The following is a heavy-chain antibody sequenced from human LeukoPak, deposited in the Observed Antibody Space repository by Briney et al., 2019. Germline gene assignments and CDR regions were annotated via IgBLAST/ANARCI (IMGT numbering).Heavy chain of an antibody. D-gene: IGHD1-26*01. J-gene: IGHJ4*02. V-gene: IGHV1-46*01. CDR1: GYTLTGYY. CDR3: SRELGGSYFDY. CDR2: NNPSGGRT. Sequence: GASVKVSCKASGYTLTGYYMHWVRQAPGQGLEWMGVNNPSGGRTTYAQKFQGRVTMTRDTSTSTAYMDLSSLRSDDTAVYYCSRELGGSYFDYWGQGTLATVSS.